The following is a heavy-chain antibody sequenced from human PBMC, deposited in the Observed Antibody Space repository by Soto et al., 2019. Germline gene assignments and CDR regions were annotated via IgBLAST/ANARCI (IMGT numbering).Heavy chain of an antibody. V-gene: IGHV3-23*01. Sequence: GGSLRLSCEASGFTFSSYAMSWVRQAPGKGLEWVSAIGGSGVSTYYADSVKGRFTISRDNSQNTLYLQMNSLRAEDTAVYYCAKALTYCSGGSCPEYFHHWGQGTLVTVSS. D-gene: IGHD2-15*01. CDR2: IGGSGVST. CDR3: AKALTYCSGGSCPEYFHH. CDR1: GFTFSSYA. J-gene: IGHJ1*01.